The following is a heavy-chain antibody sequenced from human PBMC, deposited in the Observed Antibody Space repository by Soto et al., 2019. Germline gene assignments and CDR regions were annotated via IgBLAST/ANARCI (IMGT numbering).Heavy chain of an antibody. Sequence: GGSLRLSCAASGFTFSSYWMHWVRQAPGKGLVWVSRINSDGSSTNYADSVKGRFTISRDNAKNTLYLQMNSLRAEDTAVYYCARGGLRSHSIDYWGQGTLVTVSS. D-gene: IGHD4-17*01. CDR3: ARGGLRSHSIDY. V-gene: IGHV3-74*01. CDR2: INSDGSST. CDR1: GFTFSSYW. J-gene: IGHJ4*02.